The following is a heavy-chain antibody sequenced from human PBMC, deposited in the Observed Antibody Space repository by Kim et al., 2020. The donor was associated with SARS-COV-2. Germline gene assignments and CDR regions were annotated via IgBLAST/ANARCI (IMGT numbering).Heavy chain of an antibody. CDR2: FGTA. J-gene: IGHJ4*02. CDR3: AIGLPFDY. Sequence: FGTANYAQKFQGRVTITADESTSTAYMELSSLRSEDTAVYYCAIGLPFDYWGQGTLVTVSS. V-gene: IGHV1-69*01.